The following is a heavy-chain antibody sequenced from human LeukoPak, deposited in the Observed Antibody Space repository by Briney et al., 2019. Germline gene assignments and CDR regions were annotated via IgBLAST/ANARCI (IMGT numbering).Heavy chain of an antibody. CDR1: GYSFTSYW. V-gene: IGHV5-10-1*01. CDR3: VRHMEGYDSSGYPDAFDI. Sequence: GESLKISCKGSGYSFTSYWISWVRQMPGKGLEWMGRIDPSDSYTNYSPSFQGHVTISADKSISTAYLQWSSLKASDTAMYYCVRHMEGYDSSGYPDAFDIWGQGTMVTVSS. CDR2: IDPSDSYT. J-gene: IGHJ3*02. D-gene: IGHD3-22*01.